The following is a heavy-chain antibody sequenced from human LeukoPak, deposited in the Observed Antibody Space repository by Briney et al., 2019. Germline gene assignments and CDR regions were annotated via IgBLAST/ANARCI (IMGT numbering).Heavy chain of an antibody. CDR2: INHSGST. V-gene: IGHV4-34*01. D-gene: IGHD5-18*01. J-gene: IGHJ4*02. Sequence: PSETLSLTCAVYGGSFSGYYWSWIRQPPGKGLEWIGEINHSGSTNYNPSLKSRITISVDTSKNQFSLKLSSVTAADTAVYYCARSGPRCGYRKCFDYWGQGTLVTVSS. CDR1: GGSFSGYY. CDR3: ARSGPRCGYRKCFDY.